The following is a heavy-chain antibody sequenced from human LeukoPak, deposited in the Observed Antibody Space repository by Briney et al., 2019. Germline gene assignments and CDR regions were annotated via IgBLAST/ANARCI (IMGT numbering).Heavy chain of an antibody. D-gene: IGHD1-26*01. CDR2: MNPNSGNT. CDR1: GYTFTSYD. Sequence: GASVKVSCKASGYTFTSYDINWVRQATGQGLEWMGWMNPNSGNTGYAQKFQGRVTMTRNTSISTVYMELRSLRSEDTAVYYCARGRITVGATVYWGQGTLVTVSS. CDR3: ARGRITVGATVY. V-gene: IGHV1-8*01. J-gene: IGHJ4*02.